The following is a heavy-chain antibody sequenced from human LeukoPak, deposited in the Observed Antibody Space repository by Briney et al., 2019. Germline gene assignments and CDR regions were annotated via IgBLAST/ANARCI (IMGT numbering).Heavy chain of an antibody. Sequence: SVKLSCKVSGGTFTSYTISWVRQAPGQGLGWMGRIIPILGIANYAQKFQGRVTITADKSTSTAYIELSSQRPEDTAVYYCARDLYYYDSSGYSLNYGMDVGGQGTTVTVSS. J-gene: IGHJ6*02. D-gene: IGHD3-22*01. CDR2: IIPILGIA. CDR3: ARDLYYYDSSGYSLNYGMDV. CDR1: GGTFTSYT. V-gene: IGHV1-69*10.